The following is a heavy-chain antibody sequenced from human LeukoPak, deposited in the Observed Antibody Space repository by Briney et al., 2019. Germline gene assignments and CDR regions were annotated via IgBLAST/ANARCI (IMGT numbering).Heavy chain of an antibody. CDR2: INPNSGGT. Sequence: ASVKVSCKASGYTFTGYYMHWVRQAPGQGLEWMGWINPNSGGTNYAQKFQGRVTMTRDTSISTAYMELSRLRSDDTAVYYCARDGEVPPPYYDILTGYNWFDPWGQGTLVTVSS. J-gene: IGHJ5*02. CDR3: ARDGEVPPPYYDILTGYNWFDP. V-gene: IGHV1-2*02. CDR1: GYTFTGYY. D-gene: IGHD3-9*01.